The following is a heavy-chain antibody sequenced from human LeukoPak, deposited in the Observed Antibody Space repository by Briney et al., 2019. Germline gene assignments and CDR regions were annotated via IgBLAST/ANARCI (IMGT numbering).Heavy chain of an antibody. CDR1: GFTFSSYG. J-gene: IGHJ4*02. D-gene: IGHD2-15*01. Sequence: GGSLRLSCAASGFTFSSYGMHWVRQAPGKGLEWVAGISYDGSNKYYADSVKGRFTISRDNSKNTLYLQMNSLRAEDTAIYYCAKVLFVVVGAGTPDYWGQGTLVTVSS. CDR3: AKVLFVVVGAGTPDY. V-gene: IGHV3-30*18. CDR2: ISYDGSNK.